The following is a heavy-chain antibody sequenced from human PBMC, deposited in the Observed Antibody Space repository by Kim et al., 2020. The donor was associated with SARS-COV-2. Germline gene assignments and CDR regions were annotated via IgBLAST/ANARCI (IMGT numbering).Heavy chain of an antibody. CDR2: INHSGST. J-gene: IGHJ4*02. CDR1: GGSFSGYY. D-gene: IGHD5-12*01. V-gene: IGHV4-34*01. Sequence: SETLSLTCAVYGGSFSGYYWSWIRQPPGKGLEWIGEINHSGSTNYNPSLKSRVTISVDTSKNQFSLKLSSVTAADTAVYYCARGGKWLRLNYWGQGTLVTVSS. CDR3: ARGGKWLRLNY.